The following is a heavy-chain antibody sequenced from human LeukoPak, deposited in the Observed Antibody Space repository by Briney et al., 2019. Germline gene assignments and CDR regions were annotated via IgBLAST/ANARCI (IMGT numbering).Heavy chain of an antibody. CDR3: ARVGSGWGDFDC. CDR2: INHSGST. D-gene: IGHD6-19*01. CDR1: GGSFSGYY. V-gene: IGHV4-34*01. J-gene: IGHJ4*02. Sequence: SETLSLTCAVYGGSFSGYYWSWIRQPPGKGLEWIGEINHSGSTNYNPSLKSRVTISVDTSKNQFSLKLSSVTVADTAVYYCARVGSGWGDFDCWGQGTLVTVSS.